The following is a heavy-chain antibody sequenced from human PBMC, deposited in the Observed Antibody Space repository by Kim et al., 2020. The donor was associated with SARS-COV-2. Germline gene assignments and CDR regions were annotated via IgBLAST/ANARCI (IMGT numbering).Heavy chain of an antibody. Sequence: GGSLRLSCEASGFTFSNYAMHWVRQAPGKGLEWVAVISFDGTNKYYADSVKGRFTISRDNSKKMLYMQMNSLRAEDTAVYYCARSSQWLVPYYFDYWGQGTLVTVSS. D-gene: IGHD6-19*01. CDR3: ARSSQWLVPYYFDY. V-gene: IGHV3-30-3*01. J-gene: IGHJ4*02. CDR1: GFTFSNYA. CDR2: ISFDGTNK.